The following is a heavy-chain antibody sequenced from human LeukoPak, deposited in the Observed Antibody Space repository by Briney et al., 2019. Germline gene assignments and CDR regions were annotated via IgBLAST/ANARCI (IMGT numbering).Heavy chain of an antibody. V-gene: IGHV3-7*01. D-gene: IGHD3-3*01. J-gene: IGHJ3*02. CDR3: AREQKNGYYDFWSGSPGAFDI. Sequence: GGSLRLSCAASGFTFSSYWMSWVRQAPGKGLEWVANIKQDGSEKYYVDSVKGRFTISRDNAKNSLYLQMNSLRAEDTAVYYCAREQKNGYYDFWSGSPGAFDIWGQGTMVTVSS. CDR1: GFTFSSYW. CDR2: IKQDGSEK.